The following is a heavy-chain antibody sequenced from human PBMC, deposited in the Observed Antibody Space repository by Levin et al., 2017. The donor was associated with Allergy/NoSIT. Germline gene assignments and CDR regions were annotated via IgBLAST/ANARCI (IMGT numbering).Heavy chain of an antibody. J-gene: IGHJ6*02. V-gene: IGHV3-23*01. CDR2: ISGSGGST. D-gene: IGHD5-12*01. Sequence: GGSLRLSCAASGFTFSSYAMSWVRQAPGKGLEWVSAISGSGGSTYYADSVKGRFTISRDNSKNTLYLQMNSLRAEDTAVYYCAKEDSGYDFTRENYYYYGMDVWGQGTTVTVSS. CDR3: AKEDSGYDFTRENYYYYGMDV. CDR1: GFTFSSYA.